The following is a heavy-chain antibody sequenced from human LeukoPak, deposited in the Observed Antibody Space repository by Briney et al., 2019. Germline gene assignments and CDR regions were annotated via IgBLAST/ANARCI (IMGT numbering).Heavy chain of an antibody. Sequence: GGSLRLSCAASGFTFSSYAMSWVRQAPGKGLEWVSAISGSGGSTYYADSVKGRFTISRDNSKNTLYLQMNSLRAEDTALYYCAKDTGSSGWYYFGYWGQGTLVTVSS. CDR1: GFTFSSYA. D-gene: IGHD6-19*01. V-gene: IGHV3-23*01. J-gene: IGHJ4*02. CDR2: ISGSGGST. CDR3: AKDTGSSGWYYFGY.